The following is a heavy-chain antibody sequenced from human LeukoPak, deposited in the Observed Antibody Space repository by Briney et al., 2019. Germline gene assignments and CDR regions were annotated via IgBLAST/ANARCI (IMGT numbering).Heavy chain of an antibody. V-gene: IGHV3-7*03. J-gene: IGHJ4*02. CDR2: IKQDGSEK. CDR1: GFTFSSNR. Sequence: GGSLRLSCAASGFTFSSNRMSWVRQAPGKGLEWVANIKQDGSEKYYVDSVKGRFTISRDNAKNSLYLQMNRLRAEDTALYYCRAGAYWGQGTLATVSS. CDR3: RAGAY.